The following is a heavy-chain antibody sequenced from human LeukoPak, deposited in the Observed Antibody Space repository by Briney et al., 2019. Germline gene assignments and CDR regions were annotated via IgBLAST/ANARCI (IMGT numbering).Heavy chain of an antibody. CDR2: ISGSGGDT. J-gene: IGHJ4*02. CDR1: GFTFSSYV. V-gene: IGHV3-23*01. CDR3: ARDLWDH. Sequence: GGSLRLSCAASGFTFSSYVMSWVRQAPGKGLEWVSAISGSGGDTYYADSVKGRFTISRDNSDNTLYLQMNSLRAGDTAMYYCARDLWDHWGQGTLVTVSS.